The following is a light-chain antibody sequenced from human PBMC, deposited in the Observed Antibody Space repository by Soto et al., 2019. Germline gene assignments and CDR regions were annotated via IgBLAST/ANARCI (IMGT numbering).Light chain of an antibody. CDR1: SSDIGTYDH. J-gene: IGLJ1*01. CDR2: SVS. Sequence: QSVLTRPASVSGSPGQSITISCSGTSSDIGTYDHVAWFQQFPGKTPKLMIYSVSNRPSGVSYRFSGSKSGNTASLTISGLQAEDEADYYCISYTVSRSYVFGTGTKLTVL. V-gene: IGLV2-14*01. CDR3: ISYTVSRSYV.